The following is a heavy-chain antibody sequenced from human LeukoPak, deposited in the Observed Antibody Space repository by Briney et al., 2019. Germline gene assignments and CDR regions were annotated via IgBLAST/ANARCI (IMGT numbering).Heavy chain of an antibody. D-gene: IGHD7-27*01. CDR1: GFTFSTYG. J-gene: IGHJ4*02. Sequence: GGSPRLSCAASGFTFSTYGMSWVRQAPGKGLEWVSAISGNGGKTYYADSVKGRFTISRDNSKNTLYLQMNSLRADDTAVYYCAKDLNWGLDYWGQGTLVTVSS. CDR2: ISGNGGKT. V-gene: IGHV3-23*01. CDR3: AKDLNWGLDY.